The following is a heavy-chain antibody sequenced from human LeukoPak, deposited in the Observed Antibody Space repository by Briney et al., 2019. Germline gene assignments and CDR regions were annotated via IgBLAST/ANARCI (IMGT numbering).Heavy chain of an antibody. CDR1: AYTFTNYD. J-gene: IGHJ3*02. D-gene: IGHD5-12*01. Sequence: GASVKVSCKASAYTFTNYDINWVRQATGQGLEWMAWMNPNSGDTGYAQKFQGRVTITRNTSITTAYMELSSLRSEDTAVYYCARIRSGGYLGHAFDIWGQGTMVTVSS. V-gene: IGHV1-8*03. CDR2: MNPNSGDT. CDR3: ARIRSGGYLGHAFDI.